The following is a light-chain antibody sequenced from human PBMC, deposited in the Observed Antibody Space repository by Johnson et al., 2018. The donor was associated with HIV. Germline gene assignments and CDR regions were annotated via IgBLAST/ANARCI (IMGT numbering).Light chain of an antibody. CDR2: DNN. V-gene: IGLV1-51*01. CDR3: GTWDSSLSAYV. Sequence: QSVLTQPPSVSAAPGQKVTISCSGSWSNIWNHYVSWYQQLPGTAPKLLIYDNNKRPSGIPDRFSGSKSGTSASLGITGIQTGDEADYYCGTWDSSLSAYVFGTETKVTVL. J-gene: IGLJ1*01. CDR1: WSNIWNHY.